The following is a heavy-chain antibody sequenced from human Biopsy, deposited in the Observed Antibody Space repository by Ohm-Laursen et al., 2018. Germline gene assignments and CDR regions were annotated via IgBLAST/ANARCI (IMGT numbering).Heavy chain of an antibody. CDR2: IYNTETT. CDR1: GGSISSSSTYY. J-gene: IGHJ5*02. CDR3: ARHPTGFWFDP. V-gene: IGHV4-39*01. Sequence: SETLSLTCTVSGGSISSSSTYYWAWLRQPPGKGLEWIGSIYNTETTFYNPSLKSRFTISIDTSTSQFSLKVSSVTAADTALYFCARHPTGFWFDPWGHGTLVTVSS.